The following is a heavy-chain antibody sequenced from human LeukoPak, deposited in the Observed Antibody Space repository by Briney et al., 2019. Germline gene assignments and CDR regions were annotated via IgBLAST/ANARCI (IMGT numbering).Heavy chain of an antibody. Sequence: GGSLRLSCAASGFTVSSNYMSWVRQAPGKGLEWVSVIYSGGSTYYADSVKGRFTISRDNSKNTLYLQMNSLRAEDTAVYYCAKSSSPKRPFDYWGQGTPVTVSS. D-gene: IGHD6-6*01. CDR1: GFTVSSNY. CDR2: IYSGGST. J-gene: IGHJ4*02. V-gene: IGHV3-66*02. CDR3: AKSSSPKRPFDY.